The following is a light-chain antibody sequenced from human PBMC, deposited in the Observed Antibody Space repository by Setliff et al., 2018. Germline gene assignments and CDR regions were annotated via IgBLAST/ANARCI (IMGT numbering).Light chain of an antibody. V-gene: IGLV2-11*01. CDR1: SSDFAAYDY. J-gene: IGLJ3*02. Sequence: QSALTQPRSVSGSPGQSVTISCTGTSSDFAAYDYVSWYQQHPGKAPKLMIYDVTKRPSGVPDRFSGSKSGNTASLAISGLQAEDEAVYHCCSYAGSYTLVFGGGTKVTVL. CDR2: DVT. CDR3: CSYAGSYTLV.